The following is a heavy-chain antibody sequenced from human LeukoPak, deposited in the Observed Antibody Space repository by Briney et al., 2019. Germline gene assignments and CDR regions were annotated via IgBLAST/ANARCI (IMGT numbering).Heavy chain of an antibody. CDR3: AKKFYYDSSGYYSDAFDI. V-gene: IGHV3-30*02. CDR1: GFTFSSYG. CDR2: IRYDGSNK. D-gene: IGHD3-22*01. J-gene: IGHJ3*02. Sequence: GGSLRLSCAASGFTFSSYGMHWVRQAPGKGLEWVAFIRYDGSNKYYADSVKGRFTISRDNSKNTLYLQMNSLRAEDTAVYYCAKKFYYDSSGYYSDAFDIWGQGTIVTVSS.